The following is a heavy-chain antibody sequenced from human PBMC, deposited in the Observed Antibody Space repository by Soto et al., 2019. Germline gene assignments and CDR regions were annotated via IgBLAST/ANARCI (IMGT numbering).Heavy chain of an antibody. Sequence: PSETLSLTCTVSGGSISSYYWSWIRQPSGKGLEWIGYIYYSGSTNYNPSLKSRVTISVDTSKNQFSLKLSSVTAADTAVYYCARPGIAAAGGANYYYYGMDVWGQGTTVTVSS. V-gene: IGHV4-59*08. D-gene: IGHD6-13*01. CDR2: IYYSGST. CDR1: GGSISSYY. J-gene: IGHJ6*02. CDR3: ARPGIAAAGGANYYYYGMDV.